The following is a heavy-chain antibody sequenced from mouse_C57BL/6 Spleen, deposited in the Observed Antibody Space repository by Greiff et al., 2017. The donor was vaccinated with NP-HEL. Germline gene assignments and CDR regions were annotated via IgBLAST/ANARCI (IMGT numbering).Heavy chain of an antibody. J-gene: IGHJ1*03. CDR3: AGYYGSSYRYFDV. CDR2: IYPRSGNT. V-gene: IGHV1-81*01. D-gene: IGHD1-1*01. CDR1: GYTFTSYG. Sequence: VQLQQSGAELARPGASVKLSCKASGYTFTSYGISWVKQRTGQGLEWIGEIYPRSGNTYYNEKFKGKATLTADKSSSTAYMELRSLTSEDSAVYFCAGYYGSSYRYFDVWGTGTTVTVSS.